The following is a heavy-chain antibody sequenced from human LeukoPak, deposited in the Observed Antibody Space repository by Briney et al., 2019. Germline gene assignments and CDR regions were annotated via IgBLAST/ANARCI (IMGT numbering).Heavy chain of an antibody. Sequence: GGSLRLSCAASGFTFSSYAMSWVRQAPGKGLEWVSSVSGSGSSTYYADSVKGRFTISRDNSKNTLYLQMNSLRAEDTAVYYCAKDQPVYGRIIDYWGQGTLVTISS. CDR1: GFTFSSYA. J-gene: IGHJ4*02. V-gene: IGHV3-23*01. CDR2: VSGSGSST. CDR3: AKDQPVYGRIIDY. D-gene: IGHD2-2*02.